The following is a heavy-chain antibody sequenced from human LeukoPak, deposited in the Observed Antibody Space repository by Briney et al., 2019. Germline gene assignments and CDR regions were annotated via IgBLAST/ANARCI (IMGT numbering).Heavy chain of an antibody. CDR3: ARGGGIAAAGKDGWFDP. V-gene: IGHV4-34*01. CDR2: INHSGST. J-gene: IGHJ5*02. CDR1: GGSFSGYY. D-gene: IGHD6-13*01. Sequence: SETLSLTCAVYGGSFSGYYWSWIRQPPGKGLEWIGEINHSGSTNYNPSLKSRVNISVDTSKNQFSLKLSSVTAADTAVYYCARGGGIAAAGKDGWFDPWGQGTLVTVSS.